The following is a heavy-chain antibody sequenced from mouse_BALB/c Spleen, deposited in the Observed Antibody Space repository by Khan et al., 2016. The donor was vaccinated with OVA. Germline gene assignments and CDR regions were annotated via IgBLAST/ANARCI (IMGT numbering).Heavy chain of an antibody. D-gene: IGHD1-1*02. CDR1: GYTFINYW. CDR2: INPSTGYT. Sequence: VQLVESGAELAKPGASVKMSCKASGYTFINYWILWVKQRPGQGLEWIGYINPSTGYTEYNQNFKDKATLTADKSSSTAYMQLSSLTSEDSAVYYCARRSVRWEFDYGGKGTTLTVSS. J-gene: IGHJ2*01. CDR3: ARRSVRWEFDY. V-gene: IGHV1-7*01.